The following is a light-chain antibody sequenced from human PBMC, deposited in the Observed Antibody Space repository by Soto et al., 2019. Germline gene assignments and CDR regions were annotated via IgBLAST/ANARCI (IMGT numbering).Light chain of an antibody. CDR1: QSIRSW. J-gene: IGKJ4*01. CDR3: QQYESYSPLT. V-gene: IGKV1-5*01. CDR2: DAY. Sequence: DIQMTQSPSILSASVGDRVTITCRASQSIRSWLAWYQQKPGKAPKLRIYDAYSLESGVPSRFSGRRSGTEFTPTIAGLQPEDLATYYCQQYESYSPLTFGGGTKVEIK.